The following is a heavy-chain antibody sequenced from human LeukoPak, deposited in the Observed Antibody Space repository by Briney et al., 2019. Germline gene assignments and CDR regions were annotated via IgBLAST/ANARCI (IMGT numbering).Heavy chain of an antibody. D-gene: IGHD3-16*01. CDR3: ASHWGGY. J-gene: IGHJ4*02. V-gene: IGHV3-53*01. CDR2: IYDSGTT. CDR1: GFTVSTNY. Sequence: GGSLRLSCAASGFTVSTNYMSWVRQAPGEGLEWVSIIYDSGTTHYADSVTGRFTISRDNLKNTLYLQMNSLRAEDTAVYYCASHWGGYWGQGTLVTVSS.